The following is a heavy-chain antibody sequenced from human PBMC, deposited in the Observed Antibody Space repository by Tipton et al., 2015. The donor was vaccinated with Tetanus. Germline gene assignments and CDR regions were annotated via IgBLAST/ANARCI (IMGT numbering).Heavy chain of an antibody. J-gene: IGHJ4*02. CDR1: GGSISSYY. D-gene: IGHD1-26*01. V-gene: IGHV4-59*12. CDR3: AREKGSGVYYFDY. Sequence: TLSLICTVSGGSISSYYWSWIRQPPGKGLEWIGYIYYSGSTNYNPPLKSRVTISVDKSKNQFSLKLSSVTAADTAVYYCAREKGSGVYYFDYWGQGTLVTVSS. CDR2: IYYSGST.